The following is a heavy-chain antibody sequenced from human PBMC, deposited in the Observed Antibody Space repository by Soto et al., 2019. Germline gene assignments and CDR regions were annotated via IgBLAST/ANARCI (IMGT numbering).Heavy chain of an antibody. CDR3: AGGFGAYYYGMDV. V-gene: IGHV3-23*01. CDR2: ISGSGGST. J-gene: IGHJ6*02. CDR1: GFTFSSYA. Sequence: PGGSLRLSCAASGFTFSSYAMSWVRQAPGKGLEWVSAISGSGGSTYYADSVKGRFTISRDNSKNTLYLQMNSLRAEDTAVYYCAGGFGAYYYGMDVWGQGTTVTVSS. D-gene: IGHD3-16*01.